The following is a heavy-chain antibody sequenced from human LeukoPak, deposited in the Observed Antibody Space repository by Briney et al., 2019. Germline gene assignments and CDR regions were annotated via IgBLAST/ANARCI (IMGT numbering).Heavy chain of an antibody. Sequence: PSETLSLTCTVSGGSISSGGYYWSWIRQPPGKGLEWIGYIYHSGSTYYNPSLKSRVTISVDRSKNQFSLKLSSVTAADTAVYYCARVGRGRDIGSYRVEYWGQGTLVTVSS. CDR3: ARVGRGRDIGSYRVEY. CDR2: IYHSGST. J-gene: IGHJ4*02. CDR1: GGSISSGGYY. D-gene: IGHD3-16*02. V-gene: IGHV4-30-2*01.